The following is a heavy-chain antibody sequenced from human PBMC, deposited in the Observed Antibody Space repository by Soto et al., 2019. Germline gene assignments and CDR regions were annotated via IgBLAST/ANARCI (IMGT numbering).Heavy chain of an antibody. CDR3: ARVFVSGSGSYYDYYYYGMDV. V-gene: IGHV4-30-4*01. D-gene: IGHD3-10*01. CDR1: GGSISSGDYY. J-gene: IGHJ6*02. Sequence: SETLSLTCTVSGGSISSGDYYWSWIRQPPGKGLEWIGYIYYSGSTYYNPSLKSRVTISVDTSKNQFSLKLSSVTAADTAVYYCARVFVSGSGSYYDYYYYGMDVWGQGTTVTV. CDR2: IYYSGST.